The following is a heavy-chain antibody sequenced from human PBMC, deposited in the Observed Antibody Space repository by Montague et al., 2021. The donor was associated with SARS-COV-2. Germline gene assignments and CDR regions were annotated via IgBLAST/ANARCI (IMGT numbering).Heavy chain of an antibody. Sequence: SLRLSCAASGFTFSSNYMTWVRQAPGKGLEWVSLIYSSGSTFYADSVQGRFTISRDNSNNTLYLHMNSLRAEDTAVYYCARQILTMVRGVPRNWFDPWGQGTLVTVSS. J-gene: IGHJ5*02. CDR1: GFTFSSNY. CDR3: ARQILTMVRGVPRNWFDP. V-gene: IGHV3-66*04. D-gene: IGHD3-10*01. CDR2: IYSSGST.